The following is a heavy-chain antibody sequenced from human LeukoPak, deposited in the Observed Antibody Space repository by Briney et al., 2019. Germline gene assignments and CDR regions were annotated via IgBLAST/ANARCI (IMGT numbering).Heavy chain of an antibody. CDR1: GFTFSSYG. V-gene: IGHV3-30*02. Sequence: PGGSLRLSCAASGFTFSSYGMHWVRQAPGKGLEWVTFIRYDGSNEYYADSVKGRFTISRDNSKNTLYLRMNSLRAEDTAVYYCARGSNGYYQLGAFDIWGQGTMVTVSS. J-gene: IGHJ3*02. D-gene: IGHD3-22*01. CDR3: ARGSNGYYQLGAFDI. CDR2: IRYDGSNE.